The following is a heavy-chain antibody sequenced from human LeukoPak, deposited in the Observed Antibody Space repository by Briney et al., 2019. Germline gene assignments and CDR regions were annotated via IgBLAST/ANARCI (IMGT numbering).Heavy chain of an antibody. D-gene: IGHD3-10*01. J-gene: IGHJ4*02. CDR3: ARGGVDYYGSGTYYLMYYFDY. V-gene: IGHV3-23*01. CDR1: GFTFNTYG. CDR2: ISGSGGAT. Sequence: GGSLRLSCAASGFTFNTYGMSWVRQAPGKGLEWVSGISGSGGATYYADSVKGRFTISRDDPHNTLYLQMNSMRAEDTAVYFCARGGVDYYGSGTYYLMYYFDYWGQGALVTVSS.